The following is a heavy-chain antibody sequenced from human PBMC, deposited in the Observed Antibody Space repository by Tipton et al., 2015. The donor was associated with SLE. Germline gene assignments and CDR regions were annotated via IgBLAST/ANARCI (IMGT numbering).Heavy chain of an antibody. V-gene: IGHV4-31*03. J-gene: IGHJ3*02. CDR2: IYYSGST. Sequence: TLSLTCTVSGGSISSGGYYLSWIRQHPGKGLGWIGYIYYSGSTYYNPSLKNRVTISLDTSKNQLSLKLSSVTAADTAVYYCARAPPTPIFGPVMWAFDIWGQGKMVTVSS. D-gene: IGHD3/OR15-3a*01. CDR1: GGSISSGGYY. CDR3: ARAPPTPIFGPVMWAFDI.